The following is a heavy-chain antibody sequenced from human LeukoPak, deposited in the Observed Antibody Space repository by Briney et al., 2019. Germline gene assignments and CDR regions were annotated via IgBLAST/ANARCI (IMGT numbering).Heavy chain of an antibody. CDR1: GFTLSSYW. CDR3: ARALGYCSSTSCYAGYYYYGMDV. V-gene: IGHV3-7*01. D-gene: IGHD2-2*03. Sequence: PGGSLRLSCAASGFTLSSYWMSWVRQAPGKGLEWVATTKKDGSEKYYVDSVKGRFTISRDNAKNSLYLQMNSLRAEDTAVYYCARALGYCSSTSCYAGYYYYGMDVWGQGTTVTVSS. CDR2: TKKDGSEK. J-gene: IGHJ6*02.